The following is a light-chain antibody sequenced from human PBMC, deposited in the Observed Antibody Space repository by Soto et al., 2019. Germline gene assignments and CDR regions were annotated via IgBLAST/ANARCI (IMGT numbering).Light chain of an antibody. CDR3: QEYTSYSWT. V-gene: IGKV1-5*01. Sequence: DIQMTQSPSTLSASVGDRVTITCRASQSVGAWLAWYQQKPGKAPKFLIYDASNLESGVPSRFSGSGSGTEFPLTISSLQPDDFATYYCQEYTSYSWTFGQGTKVVIK. CDR2: DAS. J-gene: IGKJ1*01. CDR1: QSVGAW.